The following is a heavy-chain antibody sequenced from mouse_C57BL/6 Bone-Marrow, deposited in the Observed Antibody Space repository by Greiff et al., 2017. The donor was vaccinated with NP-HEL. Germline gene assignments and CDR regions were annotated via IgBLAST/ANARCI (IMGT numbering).Heavy chain of an antibody. CDR1: GFTFSSYA. CDR3: ARERGRGYEPLFAY. V-gene: IGHV5-4*01. Sequence: EVMLVESGGGLVKPGGSLKLSCAASGFTFSSYAMSWVRQTPEKRLAWVATISDGGSYTYYPDNVKGRFTISRDNAKNNLYLQMSHLKSEDTAMYYCARERGRGYEPLFAYWGQGTLVTVSA. CDR2: ISDGGSYT. D-gene: IGHD2-3*01. J-gene: IGHJ3*01.